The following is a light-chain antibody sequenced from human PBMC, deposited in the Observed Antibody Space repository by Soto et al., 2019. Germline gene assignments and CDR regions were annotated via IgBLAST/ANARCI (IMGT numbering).Light chain of an antibody. CDR1: QTVSNY. CDR2: DAS. J-gene: IGKJ1*01. CDR3: QQYNILST. Sequence: DIQMTQSPSSLSASVGDRVTITCRASQTVSNYLHWYQQKPGKAPNLLIYDASTLQSGVPTRFSGSGSGTEFTLTISSLHPDDFATYYCQQYNILSTFGQGTKVDIK. V-gene: IGKV1-5*01.